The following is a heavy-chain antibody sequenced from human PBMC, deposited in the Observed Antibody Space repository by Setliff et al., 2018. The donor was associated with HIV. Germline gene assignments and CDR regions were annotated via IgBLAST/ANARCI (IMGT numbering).Heavy chain of an antibody. Sequence: KTSETLSLTCTVSGGSISTYFWSWVQQTPGKGLEWIGYIYYTGSTSYNPSFRSRVTISVDTSRNQFSLKVTSVTAADTAVYYCAKGAGFYGDYTFDHWGQGRQVTVSS. CDR2: IYYTGST. V-gene: IGHV4-59*01. CDR1: GGSISTYF. J-gene: IGHJ4*02. CDR3: AKGAGFYGDYTFDH. D-gene: IGHD4-17*01.